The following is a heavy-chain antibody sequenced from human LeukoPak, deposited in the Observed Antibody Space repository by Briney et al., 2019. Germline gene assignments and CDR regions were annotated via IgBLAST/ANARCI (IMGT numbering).Heavy chain of an antibody. Sequence: GGSLRLSCAVSGFTVSSNYMSWVRQAPGKGLEWVSVIYSGGSTYYADSVKGRFTISRDSSKNTLYLQMNRLRAEDTAVYYCVGVVVVTIWGQGTMVTVSS. CDR1: GFTVSSNY. CDR3: VGVVVVTI. D-gene: IGHD2-15*01. J-gene: IGHJ3*02. V-gene: IGHV3-66*01. CDR2: IYSGGST.